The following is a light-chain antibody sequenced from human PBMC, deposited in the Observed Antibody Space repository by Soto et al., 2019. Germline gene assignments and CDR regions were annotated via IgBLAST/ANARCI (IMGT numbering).Light chain of an antibody. CDR2: GAS. V-gene: IGKV3-20*01. Sequence: EIVLTQSPGTLSLSPGERATLSCRASQSVSSTYLAWYQQKPGQAPRLLIYGASSRATGIPDRFSGGGSGTDFSLTISRLEPEVFAVYYCQLYCSSPPFTFGPGTKVDIK. J-gene: IGKJ3*01. CDR3: QLYCSSPPFT. CDR1: QSVSSTY.